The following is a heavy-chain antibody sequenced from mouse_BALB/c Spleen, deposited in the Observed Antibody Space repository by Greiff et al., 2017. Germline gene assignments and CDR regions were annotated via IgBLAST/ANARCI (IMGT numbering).Heavy chain of an antibody. CDR2: ISSGSSTI. V-gene: IGHV5-17*02. Sequence: EVKLVESGGGLVQPGGSRKLSCAASGFTFSSFGMHWVRQAPEKGLEWVAYISSGSSTIYYADTVKGRFTISRDNPKNTLFLQMTSLRSEDTAMYYCARVFSGTGAMDYWGQRPTVTVSS. CDR1: GFTFSSFG. J-gene: IGHJ4*01. CDR3: ARVFSGTGAMDY. D-gene: IGHD4-1*01.